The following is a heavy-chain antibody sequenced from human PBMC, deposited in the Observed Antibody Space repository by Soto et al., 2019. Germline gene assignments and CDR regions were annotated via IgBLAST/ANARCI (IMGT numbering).Heavy chain of an antibody. CDR3: ARNYYDFWAPGAFDI. D-gene: IGHD3-3*01. V-gene: IGHV1-18*01. Sequence: GASVKVSCKASGYTFTSSGISWVRQAPGQGLEWMGWISAYNGNTNYAQKLQGRVTMTTDTSTSTAYMELRSLRSDDTAVYYCARNYYDFWAPGAFDIWGQGTMVTVSS. CDR2: ISAYNGNT. CDR1: GYTFTSSG. J-gene: IGHJ3*02.